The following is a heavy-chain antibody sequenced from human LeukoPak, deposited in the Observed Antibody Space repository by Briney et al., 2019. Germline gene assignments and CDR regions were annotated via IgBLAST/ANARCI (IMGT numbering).Heavy chain of an antibody. Sequence: ASVKVSCKASGYTFTSYDINWVRQATGQGLEWMGWMNPNSGNTGYAQKFQGRVTMTRNTSISTAYMELSSLRSEDTAVYYCARSRGLRYFDWLVLGYWGQGTLVTVSS. CDR3: ARSRGLRYFDWLVLGY. V-gene: IGHV1-8*01. CDR2: MNPNSGNT. CDR1: GYTFTSYD. J-gene: IGHJ4*02. D-gene: IGHD3-9*01.